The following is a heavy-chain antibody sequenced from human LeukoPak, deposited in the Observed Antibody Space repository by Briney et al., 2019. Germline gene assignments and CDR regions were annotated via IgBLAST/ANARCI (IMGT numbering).Heavy chain of an antibody. D-gene: IGHD6-13*01. CDR1: GFTLSDHA. V-gene: IGHV3-23*01. J-gene: IGHJ4*02. Sequence: GGSLRLSCAASGFTLSDHAMSWVRQAPAKGLEWVSSINGNGGGSYYIDSVKGRFTISRDNAKNSLHLQMNSLRAEDTAVYYCARDAQQLPIFDYWGQGTLVTVSS. CDR3: ARDAQQLPIFDY. CDR2: INGNGGGS.